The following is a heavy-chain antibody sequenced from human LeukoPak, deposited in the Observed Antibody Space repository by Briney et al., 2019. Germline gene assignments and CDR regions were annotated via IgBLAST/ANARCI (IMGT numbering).Heavy chain of an antibody. D-gene: IGHD6-6*01. Sequence: SETLSLTCTVSGGSISSSNYYWGWIRQPPGKGLEWIGSIYYSGSTYYNPSLKSRVTISVVTSKNQFSLKLSSVTAADTAVYYCARVMIAARLFDYWGQGTLVTVSS. J-gene: IGHJ4*02. CDR2: IYYSGST. CDR3: ARVMIAARLFDY. CDR1: GGSISSSNYY. V-gene: IGHV4-39*01.